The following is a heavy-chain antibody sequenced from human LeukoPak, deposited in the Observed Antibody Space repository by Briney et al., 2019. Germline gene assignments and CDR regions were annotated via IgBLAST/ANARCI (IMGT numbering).Heavy chain of an antibody. CDR2: INPNSGGT. V-gene: IGHV1-2*02. J-gene: IGHJ4*02. D-gene: IGHD3-22*01. CDR1: GYTFTGYY. Sequence: GASVKVSCKASGYTFTGYYMHWVRQAPGQGLEWMGWINPNSGGTNYAQKFQGRVTMTRDTSISTAYMELSRLRSDDTAVYYCARDPHHYDSSGFDYWGQGTLVTVSS. CDR3: ARDPHHYDSSGFDY.